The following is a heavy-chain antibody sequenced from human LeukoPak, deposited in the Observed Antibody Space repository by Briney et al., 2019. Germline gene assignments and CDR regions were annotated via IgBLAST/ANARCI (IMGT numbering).Heavy chain of an antibody. Sequence: GGSLRLSCAASGFTFDDYAMHWVRQAPGKGLEWVSGISWNSGSIGYADSVKGRFTISRDNAKNSLYLQMNSLRAGDTAVYYCAGRSYSSGWYVTHWGQGTLVTVSS. CDR3: AGRSYSSGWYVTH. CDR1: GFTFDDYA. D-gene: IGHD6-19*01. CDR2: ISWNSGSI. V-gene: IGHV3-9*01. J-gene: IGHJ4*02.